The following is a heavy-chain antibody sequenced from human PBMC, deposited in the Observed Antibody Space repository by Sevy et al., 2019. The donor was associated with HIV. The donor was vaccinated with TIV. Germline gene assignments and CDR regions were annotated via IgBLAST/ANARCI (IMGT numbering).Heavy chain of an antibody. CDR1: GFTFAKYS. CDR3: AREGCTQPHDY. J-gene: IGHJ4*02. CDR2: FSFGCGRI. D-gene: IGHD2-8*01. V-gene: IGHV3-23*01. Sequence: GGSLRLSCAASGFTFAKYSMSWVRQAPGKGLEWVSTFSFGCGRINYADSVKGRFTISRDDSKNTLFLQMNSLRAGDTATYFCAREGCTQPHDYWGQGTLVTVSS.